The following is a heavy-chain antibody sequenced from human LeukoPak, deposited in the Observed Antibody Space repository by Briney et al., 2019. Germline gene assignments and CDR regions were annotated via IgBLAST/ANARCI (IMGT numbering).Heavy chain of an antibody. CDR1: GFSFGDYA. D-gene: IGHD4-17*01. CDR3: ARHHPTVTPYYMDV. J-gene: IGHJ6*03. CDR2: ISYSGSS. Sequence: PGGSLRLSCTASGFSFGDYAMSWFRQAPGKGLEWIGSISYSGSSYYNPSLKSRVTISVDTSKNQFSLKVNSVTAADTAVYYCARHHPTVTPYYMDVWGKGTTVTISS. V-gene: IGHV4-39*01.